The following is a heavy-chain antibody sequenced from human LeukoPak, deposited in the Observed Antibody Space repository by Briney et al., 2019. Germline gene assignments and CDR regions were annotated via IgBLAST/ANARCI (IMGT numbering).Heavy chain of an antibody. Sequence: PGGSLRLSCAASGFTFDNYAMHWVRQAPGKGLEWVSLISGGGSSTSYADSVKGRFTISRDNSKGSLYLQMNSLTTEDTALYYCAKVLGSSSWYSLGYWCQGTLVTVSS. D-gene: IGHD6-13*01. J-gene: IGHJ4*02. CDR3: AKVLGSSSWYSLGY. CDR2: ISGGGSST. V-gene: IGHV3-43*02. CDR1: GFTFDNYA.